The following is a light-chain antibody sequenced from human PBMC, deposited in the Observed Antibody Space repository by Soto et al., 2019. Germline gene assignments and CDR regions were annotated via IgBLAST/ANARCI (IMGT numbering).Light chain of an antibody. Sequence: QSVLTQPASVSGSPGQSITISCTGTNSDVGDYNFVSWYQQHPGKAPKLIIYDVSNRPSGVSNRFSGSKSGNTASLTISGLQAEYEADYYCSSYTSNFYVLFGGGTKVTVL. J-gene: IGLJ2*01. CDR1: NSDVGDYNF. V-gene: IGLV2-14*01. CDR2: DVS. CDR3: SSYTSNFYVL.